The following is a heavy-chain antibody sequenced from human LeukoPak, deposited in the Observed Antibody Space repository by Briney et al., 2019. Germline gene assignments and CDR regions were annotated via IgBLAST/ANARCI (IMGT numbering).Heavy chain of an antibody. D-gene: IGHD3-10*01. CDR2: ISYDGSNK. CDR3: AKAHGDGSGSDYYGMDV. V-gene: IGHV3-30*18. J-gene: IGHJ6*02. Sequence: GGSLRLSCAASGFTFSSYGMHWVRQAPGKGLEWVAVISYDGSNKYYADSVKGRFTISRDNSKNTLYLQMNSLRAEDTAVYYCAKAHGDGSGSDYYGMDVWGQGTTVTVSS. CDR1: GFTFSSYG.